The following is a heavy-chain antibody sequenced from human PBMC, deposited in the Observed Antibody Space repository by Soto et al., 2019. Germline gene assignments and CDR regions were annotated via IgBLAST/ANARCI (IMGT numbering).Heavy chain of an antibody. V-gene: IGHV4-4*02. Sequence: SETLSLTCGVSGGCIRRSEACWTWDRQGTGKGLEWIAYISHSGSTNYNPSLKSRVTISVDTSKNQFSLKLSSVTAADTAVYYCARGSTSRTPRDYPSPFDPWGQGTLVTVS. J-gene: IGHJ5*02. CDR3: ARGSTSRTPRDYPSPFDP. CDR1: GGCIRRSEAC. D-gene: IGHD4-17*01. CDR2: ISHSGST.